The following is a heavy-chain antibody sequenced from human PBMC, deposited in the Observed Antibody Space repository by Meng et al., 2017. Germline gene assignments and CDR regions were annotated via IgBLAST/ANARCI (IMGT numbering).Heavy chain of an antibody. CDR2: IYHRGST. V-gene: IGHV4-38-2*02. D-gene: IGHD3-10*01. Sequence: GSLRLSFTASGYPISGGYYSGWIRQPPGNGLEWNGSIYHRGSTYYNPSLRNRVTISVDTSKNQFSMKLSSVTAADTAVYYCARGATGPLGSGSYYNRRNSDAFDIWGQGTMVTVSS. CDR1: GYPISGGYY. CDR3: ARGATGPLGSGSYYNRRNSDAFDI. J-gene: IGHJ3*02.